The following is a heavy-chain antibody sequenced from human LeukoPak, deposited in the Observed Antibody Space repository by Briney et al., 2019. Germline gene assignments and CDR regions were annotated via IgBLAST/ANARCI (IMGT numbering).Heavy chain of an antibody. V-gene: IGHV3-30*04. CDR1: GFTFSSYA. D-gene: IGHD1/OR15-1a*01. CDR3: ARLPWGNNPGY. J-gene: IGHJ4*02. Sequence: GGSLRLSCAASGFTFSSYAMSWVRQAPGKGLEWVAFIGYDESKKYYAESVKGRFTISRDDSKDTLYLQMSALKTEDTAVYYCARLPWGNNPGYWGQGTLVTVSS. CDR2: IGYDESKK.